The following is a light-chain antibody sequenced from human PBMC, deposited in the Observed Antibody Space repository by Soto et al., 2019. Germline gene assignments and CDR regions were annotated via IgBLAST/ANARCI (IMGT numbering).Light chain of an antibody. J-gene: IGLJ2*01. CDR1: TSNIGSNY. CDR2: RNN. V-gene: IGLV1-47*01. CDR3: AAWADSLSGL. Sequence: QSVLTQPPSASGTPGQRVTISCSGSTSNIGSNYVYWYQQLPGTAPKLLIYRNNQRTSGVPDRFSGSKSGTSASLAISGLRSEVEADYYCAAWADSLSGLFGGGTKVIVL.